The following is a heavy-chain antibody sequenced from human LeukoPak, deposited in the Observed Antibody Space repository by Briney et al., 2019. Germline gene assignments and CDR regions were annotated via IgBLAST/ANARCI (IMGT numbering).Heavy chain of an antibody. CDR2: INHSGST. V-gene: IGHV4-34*01. CDR3: AAHYYDSSGYSSNFDY. Sequence: PSETLFPTRAVFGGSFSGFYRGWVRQPPGKGREWFGEINHSGSTNYNPSLKSRVTISVDTSKNQFSLKLSSVTAADTAVYYCAAHYYDSSGYSSNFDYWGQGTLVTVSS. D-gene: IGHD3-22*01. J-gene: IGHJ4*02. CDR1: GGSFSGFY.